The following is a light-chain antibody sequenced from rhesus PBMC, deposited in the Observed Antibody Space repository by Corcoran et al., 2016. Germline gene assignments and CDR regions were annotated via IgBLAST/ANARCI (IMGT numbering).Light chain of an antibody. CDR3: LQYSTSPLT. Sequence: DIQMTQSPSSLSASVGDTVTITCRASQSISSWLDWYQQKPGKAPKLLIYKAYSLQSGVPSRFSGSGSGTDFTLTISSLQPEDFATYYCLQYSTSPLTFGGGTKVELK. J-gene: IGKJ4*01. CDR2: KAY. V-gene: IGKV1-22*01. CDR1: QSISSW.